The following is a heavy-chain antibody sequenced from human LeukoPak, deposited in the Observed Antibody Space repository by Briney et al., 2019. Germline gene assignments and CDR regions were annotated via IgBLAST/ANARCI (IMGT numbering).Heavy chain of an antibody. CDR2: ISSSSSYI. D-gene: IGHD6-19*01. CDR1: GFTFSSYS. Sequence: TGGSLRLSCAASGFTFSSYSMNWVRQAPGKGLEWVSSISSSSSYIYYADSVKGRFTISRDNAKNSLYLQMNSLRAEDTAVYYCARGAPLGWLVPPYYFDYWGQGTLVTVSS. J-gene: IGHJ4*02. CDR3: ARGAPLGWLVPPYYFDY. V-gene: IGHV3-21*01.